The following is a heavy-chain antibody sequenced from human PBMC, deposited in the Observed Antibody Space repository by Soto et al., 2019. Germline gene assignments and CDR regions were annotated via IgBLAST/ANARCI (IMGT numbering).Heavy chain of an antibody. J-gene: IGHJ6*02. Sequence: ASVKVSCKASGYTFTSYAMHWVRQAPGQRLEWMGWINAGNGNTKYSQKFQGRVTITRDTSASTAYMELSSLRSEDTAVYYCARVLRRYCSGGSCYSQDYYGMDGWAQGTTVTVSS. D-gene: IGHD2-15*01. CDR1: GYTFTSYA. CDR2: INAGNGNT. V-gene: IGHV1-3*01. CDR3: ARVLRRYCSGGSCYSQDYYGMDG.